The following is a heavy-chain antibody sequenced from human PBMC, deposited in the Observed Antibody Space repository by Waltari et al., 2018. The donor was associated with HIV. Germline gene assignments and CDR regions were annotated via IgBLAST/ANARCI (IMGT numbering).Heavy chain of an antibody. J-gene: IGHJ4*02. V-gene: IGHV5-51*01. CDR3: ARRVRYYDSSGYYQMYYFDY. CDR1: GYSFTSYW. D-gene: IGHD3-22*01. CDR2: IYPGDSDT. Sequence: EVQLVQSGAEVKKPGESLKISCKGSGYSFTSYWIGWVRQRPGKGLEWMGVIYPGDSDTRYSPSFQGQFTISADKSISTAYLQWSSLKASDTAMYYCARRVRYYDSSGYYQMYYFDYWGQGTLVTVSS.